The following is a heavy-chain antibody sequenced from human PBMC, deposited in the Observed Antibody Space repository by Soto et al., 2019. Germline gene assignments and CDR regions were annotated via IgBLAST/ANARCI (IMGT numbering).Heavy chain of an antibody. CDR3: ARDSDSSGYYYYYYGMDV. V-gene: IGHV1-69*13. Sequence: GASVKVSCKASGGTFSSYAISWVRQAPGQGLEWMGGIIPIFGTANYAQKFQGRVTITADESTSTAYMELSSLRSEDTAVYYCARDSDSSGYYYYYYGMDVWGQGTTVTVSS. D-gene: IGHD3-22*01. CDR2: IIPIFGTA. CDR1: GGTFSSYA. J-gene: IGHJ6*02.